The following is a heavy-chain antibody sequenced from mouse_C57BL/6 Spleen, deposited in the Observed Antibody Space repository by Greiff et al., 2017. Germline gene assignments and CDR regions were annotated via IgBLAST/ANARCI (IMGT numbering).Heavy chain of an antibody. V-gene: IGHV3-6*01. Sequence: EVKLQESGPGLVKPSQSLSLTCSVTGYSITSGYYWNWIRQFPGNKLEWMGYISYDGSNNYNPSLKNRISITRDTSKNQFFLKLNSVTTEDTATYYCARGDYSNYAAYWGQGTLVTVSA. CDR1: GYSITSGYY. CDR2: ISYDGSN. D-gene: IGHD2-5*01. CDR3: ARGDYSNYAAY. J-gene: IGHJ3*01.